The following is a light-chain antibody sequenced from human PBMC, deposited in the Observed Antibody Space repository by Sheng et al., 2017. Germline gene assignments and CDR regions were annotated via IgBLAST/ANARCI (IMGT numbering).Light chain of an antibody. Sequence: DVVMTQSPLSLPVTLGQPASISCRSSQSLVHSDGTTYLHWFQQRPGQSPRRLIYKVSNRDSGVPDRFSGSASGTDFTLKISRVEAEDVGVYYCMQGTHWPRTFGQGTKVEIK. CDR3: MQGTHWPRT. CDR2: KVS. J-gene: IGKJ1*01. V-gene: IGKV2-30*02. CDR1: QSLVHSDGTTY.